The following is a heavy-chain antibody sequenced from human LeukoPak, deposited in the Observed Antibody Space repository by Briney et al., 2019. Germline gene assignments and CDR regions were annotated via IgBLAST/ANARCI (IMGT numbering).Heavy chain of an antibody. Sequence: GGSLRLSCAASGFTFSNFAMHWVRQAPGKGLEWVAMMSYDGSKKYTDSVKGRFTISRDNSKNMVDLYMSNLKIEDTAVYYCARDSWGFDFWGQGTLVTVSS. V-gene: IGHV3-30*04. J-gene: IGHJ4*02. D-gene: IGHD7-27*01. CDR1: GFTFSNFA. CDR3: ARDSWGFDF. CDR2: MSYDGSKK.